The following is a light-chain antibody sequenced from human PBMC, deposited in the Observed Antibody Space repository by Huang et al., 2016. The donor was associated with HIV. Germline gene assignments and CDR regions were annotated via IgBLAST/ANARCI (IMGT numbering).Light chain of an antibody. CDR2: AAS. CDR3: QQYSSNLRYT. CDR1: QNIRTY. J-gene: IGKJ2*01. Sequence: DIPMTQSPSSLSASVGDRVTITYRASQNIRTYLNWYQQRPEKAPNLLIYAASTLRSGVPSRFSGNGSGTDFTLTISGLQPEDSATYYCQQYSSNLRYTFGQGTKLEIK. V-gene: IGKV1-39*01.